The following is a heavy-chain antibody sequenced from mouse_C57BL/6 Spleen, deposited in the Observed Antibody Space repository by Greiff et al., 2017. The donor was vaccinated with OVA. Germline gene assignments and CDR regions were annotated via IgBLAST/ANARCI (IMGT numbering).Heavy chain of an antibody. CDR3: ARRHYGSSYYFDV. Sequence: EVKLQESGPELVKPGASVKIPCKASGYTFTDYNMDWVKQSHGKSLEWIGDINPNNGGTIYNQKFKGKATLTVDKSSSTAYMELRSLTSEDTAVYYCARRHYGSSYYFDVWGTGTTVTVSS. CDR1: GYTFTDYN. D-gene: IGHD1-1*01. V-gene: IGHV1-18*01. CDR2: INPNNGGT. J-gene: IGHJ1*03.